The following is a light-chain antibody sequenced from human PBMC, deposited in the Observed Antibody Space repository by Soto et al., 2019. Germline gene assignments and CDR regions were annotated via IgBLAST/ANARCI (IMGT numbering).Light chain of an antibody. CDR3: MQALQTPPWT. J-gene: IGKJ2*02. CDR2: LGS. CDR1: QSLLHSNGYNY. Sequence: DIVMTQSPLSLPVTPGEPASISCRSSQSLLHSNGYNYLDWYLQKPGQSPQLLIYLGSNRASGVPDRFRGSGSGTDFTLKISRVEAEDVGVYYCMQALQTPPWTFGQGTKLEIK. V-gene: IGKV2-28*01.